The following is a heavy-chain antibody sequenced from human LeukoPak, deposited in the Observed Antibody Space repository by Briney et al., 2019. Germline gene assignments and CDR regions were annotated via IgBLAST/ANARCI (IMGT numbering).Heavy chain of an antibody. CDR2: ISAYNGNT. CDR3: ARDGPISYCSSTSCYGSLNRFDP. CDR1: GYTFTSYG. J-gene: IGHJ5*02. Sequence: ASVTVSCKASGYTFTSYGISWVRQAPGQGLEWMGWISAYNGNTNYAQKLQGRVTMTTDTSTSTAYVELRSMRSDDTAVYYCARDGPISYCSSTSCYGSLNRFDPWGQGTLVAVSS. V-gene: IGHV1-18*01. D-gene: IGHD2-2*01.